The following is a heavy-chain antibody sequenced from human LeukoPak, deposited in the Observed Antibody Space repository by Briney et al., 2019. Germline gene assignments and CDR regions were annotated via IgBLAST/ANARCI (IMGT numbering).Heavy chain of an antibody. CDR2: ISSSGRSV. V-gene: IGHV3-48*03. Sequence: GGSLRLSCAAYGFTFSSFDMNWVRQDPGKGLEWVSYISSSGRSVYYADSVKGRFTISRDNAKNSLYLQMNSLRAEDTAVYYCARDYGGNPGYWGQGTLVAVSS. CDR3: ARDYGGNPGY. D-gene: IGHD4-23*01. J-gene: IGHJ4*02. CDR1: GFTFSSFD.